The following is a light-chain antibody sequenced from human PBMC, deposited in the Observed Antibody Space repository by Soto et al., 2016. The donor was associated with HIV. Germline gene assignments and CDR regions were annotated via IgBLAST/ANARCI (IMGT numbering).Light chain of an antibody. CDR2: AAS. V-gene: IGKV1-8*01. CDR1: QGISSY. Sequence: AIRMTQSPSSFSASTGDRVTITCRASQGISSYLAWYQQKPGKAPKLLIYAASTLQSGVPSRFSGSGSGTDFTLTISCLQSEDFATYYCQQYYSYLPTFGLGDQAGD. J-gene: IGKJ2*01. CDR3: QQYYSYLPT.